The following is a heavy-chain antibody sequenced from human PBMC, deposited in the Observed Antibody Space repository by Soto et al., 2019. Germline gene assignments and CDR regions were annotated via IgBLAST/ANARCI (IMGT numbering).Heavy chain of an antibody. V-gene: IGHV4-34*01. J-gene: IGHJ6*02. CDR1: GGSFGVYY. D-gene: IGHD3-9*01. Sequence: SETLSLTCAVYGGSFGVYYWSWIRHPPGKGLEWIGEINHSGSTKYNPSLKSRVTISVDTSKNQISLKMRSVTAADTAVYYCARGLDDKDYYYYYGMDVWSQGTTVTVSS. CDR3: ARGLDDKDYYYYYGMDV. CDR2: INHSGST.